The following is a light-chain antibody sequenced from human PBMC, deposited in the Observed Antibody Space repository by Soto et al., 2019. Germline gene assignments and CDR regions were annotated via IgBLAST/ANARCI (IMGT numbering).Light chain of an antibody. CDR3: QQVDSSPLT. Sequence: IQLTQSPSFLSASVGDRVTNTCRASQDINRYVAWYQQKSGQAPKLLIYRASNLQRGVPSRFSGSGSGTDFTLTISNLQPEDFATYHSQQVDSSPLTLGGGTQLEIK. V-gene: IGKV1-9*01. CDR2: RAS. CDR1: QDINRY. J-gene: IGKJ4*01.